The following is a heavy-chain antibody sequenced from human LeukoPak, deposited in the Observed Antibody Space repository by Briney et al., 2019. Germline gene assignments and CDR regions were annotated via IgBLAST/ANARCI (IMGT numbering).Heavy chain of an antibody. J-gene: IGHJ4*02. CDR3: ARRSTLENYFHY. D-gene: IGHD6-6*01. CDR2: IYYTGSS. V-gene: IGHV4-59*08. Sequence: KPSETLSLTCTVSGGSMSSYYWSWMRQPPGKGLEWIANIYYTGSSNNNPSLRSRVTISVDTPKNQFSLTLSSVTAADTAVYYCARRSTLENYFHYWGQGTLVTVSS. CDR1: GGSMSSYY.